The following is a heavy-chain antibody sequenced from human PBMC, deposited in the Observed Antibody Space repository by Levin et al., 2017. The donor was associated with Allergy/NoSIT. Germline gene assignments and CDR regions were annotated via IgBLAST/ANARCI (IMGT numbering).Heavy chain of an antibody. J-gene: IGHJ6*02. CDR1: GGSMNSSHYY. CDR2: IYYRGST. V-gene: IGHV4-39*01. Sequence: RAGGSLRLSCTVSGGSMNSSHYYWAWIRQPPGKGLEWLACIYYRGSTYYNPSLKSRLIMSVDTPKNQFSLRLSSVTAADTANYCARHEGGYYYYGLNVWGQGTTVTVSS. CDR3: ARHEGGYYYYGLNV.